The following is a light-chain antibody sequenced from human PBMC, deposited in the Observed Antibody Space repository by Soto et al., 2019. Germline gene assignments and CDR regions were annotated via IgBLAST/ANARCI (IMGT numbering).Light chain of an antibody. Sequence: DIVMTQSPATLSVSPGERATLSCRASQSFTSNLAWYQQKPGHAPTLLIHGASARATGVPARFSGSGSGTEFSLTISSLQSEDFAAYYCHQYSDCPHTFGQGTTLEIK. CDR1: QSFTSN. CDR2: GAS. V-gene: IGKV3D-15*01. J-gene: IGKJ2*01. CDR3: HQYSDCPHT.